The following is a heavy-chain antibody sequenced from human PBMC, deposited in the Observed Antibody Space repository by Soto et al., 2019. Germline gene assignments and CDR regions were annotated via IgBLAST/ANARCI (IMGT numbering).Heavy chain of an antibody. J-gene: IGHJ6*02. D-gene: IGHD2-15*01. CDR3: ARLYGYCIRGSCHGHYAMDV. CDR2: VYYGGRS. V-gene: IGHV4-39*01. Sequence: PSETLSLTCTVSSAPVSSTTYTWGWIRQPPGKGLEWVASVYYGGRSYYNPSLNSRVTISVDTSKNQFSLKMTSVTAADTAVYYCARLYGYCIRGSCHGHYAMDVWGQGTTVTVSS. CDR1: SAPVSSTTYT.